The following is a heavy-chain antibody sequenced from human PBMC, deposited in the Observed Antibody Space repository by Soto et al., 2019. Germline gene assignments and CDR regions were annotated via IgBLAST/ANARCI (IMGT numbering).Heavy chain of an antibody. J-gene: IGHJ6*03. Sequence: GGSLRLSCAASGFTFSSYSMNWVRQAPGKGLEWVSSISSSSSYIYYADSVKGRFTISRDNAKNSLYLQMNSLRAEDTAVYYCARGTGGPYYDFWSGYLNHYMDVWGKGTTVTVSS. CDR1: GFTFSSYS. CDR2: ISSSSSYI. CDR3: ARGTGGPYYDFWSGYLNHYMDV. D-gene: IGHD3-3*01. V-gene: IGHV3-21*01.